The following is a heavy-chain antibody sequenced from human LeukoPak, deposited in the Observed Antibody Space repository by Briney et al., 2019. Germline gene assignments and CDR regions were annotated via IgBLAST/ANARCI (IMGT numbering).Heavy chain of an antibody. CDR1: GFTFSTYG. D-gene: IGHD1-14*01. Sequence: GGSHRLSCAASGFTFSTYGMSWVRQTPGKGLEWVSAISSGDAHTYSADSVKGRFTISRDNSKNTLYLQMNSLRAEDTAVYYCARFTGGNFDSWGQGTLVTVSS. CDR3: ARFTGGNFDS. J-gene: IGHJ4*02. CDR2: ISSGDAHT. V-gene: IGHV3-23*01.